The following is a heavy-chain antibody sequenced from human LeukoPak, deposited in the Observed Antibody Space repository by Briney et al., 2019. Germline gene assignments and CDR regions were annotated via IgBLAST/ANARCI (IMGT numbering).Heavy chain of an antibody. V-gene: IGHV1-2*02. CDR2: INPNSGGT. CDR3: ARGLGITMISGYFDY. CDR1: GYTFTGYY. J-gene: IGHJ4*02. Sequence: ASVKVSCKASGYTFTGYYMHWVRQAPGQGLEWMGWINPNSGGTNYAQKFQGRVTMTRDTSISTAYMELSRLRSDDTAVYYCARGLGITMISGYFDYWGQGTLVTVSS. D-gene: IGHD3-22*01.